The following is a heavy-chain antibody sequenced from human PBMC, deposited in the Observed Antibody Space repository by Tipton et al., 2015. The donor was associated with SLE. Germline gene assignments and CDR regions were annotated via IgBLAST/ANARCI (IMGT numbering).Heavy chain of an antibody. J-gene: IGHJ3*02. CDR2: INHSGST. Sequence: AGLVKPSETLSLTCAVYGGSFSGYYWSWIRQPPGKGLEWIGEINHSGSTNYNPSLKSRVTISVDTSKNQFSLKLSSVTAADTAVYYCARTIVDPIAAAGPVAFDIWRQGTMVTVSS. V-gene: IGHV4-34*01. CDR1: GGSFSGYY. CDR3: ARTIVDPIAAAGPVAFDI. D-gene: IGHD6-13*01.